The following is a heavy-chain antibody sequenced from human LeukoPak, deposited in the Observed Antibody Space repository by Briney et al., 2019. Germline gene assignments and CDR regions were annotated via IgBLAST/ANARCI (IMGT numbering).Heavy chain of an antibody. D-gene: IGHD4-17*01. V-gene: IGHV3-66*01. CDR1: GVTVTGNY. Sequence: GGSLRPSCASSGVTVTGNYWHWVRQRPGKRLEWISILYADGKTLYADAVKGRFTFSRDSSKNTLALQMNSLRVEDTAVYYCTYGDYPLTYWGQGTLVTVSS. J-gene: IGHJ4*02. CDR2: LYADGKT. CDR3: TYGDYPLTY.